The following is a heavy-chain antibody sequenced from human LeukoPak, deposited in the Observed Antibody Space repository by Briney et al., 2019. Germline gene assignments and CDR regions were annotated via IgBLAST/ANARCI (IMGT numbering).Heavy chain of an antibody. CDR1: GGPISRSYW. CDR2: IYHSGST. J-gene: IGHJ4*02. V-gene: IGHV4-4*02. Sequence: PSETLSLTCAVSGGPISRSYWWSWVRQPPGKGLEWIGEIYHSGSTNYNPSLESRVTMSVDKSKNQFSLKLTSVTAADTAVYFCARNRPRDFASYYFDHWGQGALVTVSS. D-gene: IGHD6-6*01. CDR3: ARNRPRDFASYYFDH.